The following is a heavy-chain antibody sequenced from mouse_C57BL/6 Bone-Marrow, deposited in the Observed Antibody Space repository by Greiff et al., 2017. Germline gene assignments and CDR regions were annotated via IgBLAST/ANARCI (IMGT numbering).Heavy chain of an antibody. V-gene: IGHV1-26*01. J-gene: IGHJ2*03. CDR2: INPNNGGT. Sequence: EVKLQQSGPELVKPGASVKISCKASGYTFTDYYMNWVKQSHGKSLEWIGDINPNNGGTSYNQKFKGKATLTVDKSSSTAYMELRSLTSEDSAVYYYAGDYYGSSWYFDYWGQGTSLTVSS. D-gene: IGHD1-1*01. CDR3: AGDYYGSSWYFDY. CDR1: GYTFTDYY.